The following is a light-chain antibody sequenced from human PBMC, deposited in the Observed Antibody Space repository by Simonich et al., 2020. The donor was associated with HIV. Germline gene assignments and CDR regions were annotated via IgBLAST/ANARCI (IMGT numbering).Light chain of an antibody. CDR3: QQYYNTLWT. CDR2: WAS. Sequence: DIVMTQSPDSLAVSLGERATINCKSSQSVLSSSNNKNSLVWYQQKPGQPPKLLIYWASTRESGVPDRFSGSGSGTDFTLTISSLQAEDVAVYYCQQYYNTLWTFGQGTKVEIK. V-gene: IGKV4-1*01. J-gene: IGKJ1*01. CDR1: QSVLSSSNNKNS.